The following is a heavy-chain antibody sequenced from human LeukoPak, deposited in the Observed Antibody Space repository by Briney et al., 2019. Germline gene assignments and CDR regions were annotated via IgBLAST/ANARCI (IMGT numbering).Heavy chain of an antibody. J-gene: IGHJ4*02. CDR3: ARDRSSSSWTFFDY. Sequence: GGSLRLSCAASGFTFSSYSMHWVRQSPGKGLEWVSSISSSSSYIYYTDSLKGRFTISRDNAKNSLYLQMNSLRAEDTAVYYCARDRSSSSWTFFDYWGQGTLVTVSS. D-gene: IGHD6-13*01. V-gene: IGHV3-21*01. CDR1: GFTFSSYS. CDR2: ISSSSSYI.